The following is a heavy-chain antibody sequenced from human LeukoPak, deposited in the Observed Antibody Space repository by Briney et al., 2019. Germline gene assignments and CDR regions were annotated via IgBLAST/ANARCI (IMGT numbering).Heavy chain of an antibody. Sequence: GGSLRLSCAASGFSFSGSWMHWVRQAPAKGLVWVSRINSDGSTTTYADSVQGRFTISRDNAKNTLYLQMNSLRAEDTAVYYCIRGLGGGSDYWGLGTLVTVTS. J-gene: IGHJ4*02. CDR3: IRGLGGGSDY. V-gene: IGHV3-74*03. CDR2: INSDGSTT. CDR1: GFSFSGSW. D-gene: IGHD4-23*01.